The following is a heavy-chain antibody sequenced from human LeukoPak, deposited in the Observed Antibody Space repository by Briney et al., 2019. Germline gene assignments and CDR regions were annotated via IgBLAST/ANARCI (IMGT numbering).Heavy chain of an antibody. J-gene: IGHJ5*02. CDR1: GFTFTIYN. V-gene: IGHV4-59*06. CDR2: ISYSGST. D-gene: IGHD4-17*01. Sequence: PGGSLRLSCAASGFTFTIYNMNWVRQAPGKGLEWIGYISYSGSTYYNPSLKSRVTISVDTSKNQFSLKLSSVTAADTAVYYCARGNYGDYSFDPWGQGTLVTVSS. CDR3: ARGNYGDYSFDP.